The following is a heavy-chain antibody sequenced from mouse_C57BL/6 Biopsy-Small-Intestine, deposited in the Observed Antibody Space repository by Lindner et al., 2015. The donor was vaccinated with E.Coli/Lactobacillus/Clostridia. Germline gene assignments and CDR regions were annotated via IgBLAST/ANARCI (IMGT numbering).Heavy chain of an antibody. CDR2: IIPVLGQV. V-gene: IGHV1-63*02. CDR3: ARQKSVGWTDGADES. Sequence: SVKVSCKASGGIFNRYGLSWVRQAPGQGLEWMGGIIPVLGQVNYAPKFKGRLIISADASTGTVYMEMSSLRSEDTAFYYCARQKSVGWTDGADESWGQGTLVTVSS. CDR1: GGIFNRYG. D-gene: IGHD1-2*01. J-gene: IGHJ4*01.